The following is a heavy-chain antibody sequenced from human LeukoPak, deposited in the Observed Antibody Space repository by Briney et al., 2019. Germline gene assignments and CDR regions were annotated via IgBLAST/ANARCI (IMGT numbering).Heavy chain of an antibody. Sequence: GGSLRLSCAASGFTFSSYSMNWVRQAPGKGLEWVSSISSSSSYIYYADSVKGRFTISRDNAKNSLYLQMNSLRAEDTAVYYCARSVVTLGGYFDLWGRGTLVTVSS. CDR2: ISSSSSYI. V-gene: IGHV3-21*01. CDR1: GFTFSSYS. D-gene: IGHD4-23*01. J-gene: IGHJ2*01. CDR3: ARSVVTLGGYFDL.